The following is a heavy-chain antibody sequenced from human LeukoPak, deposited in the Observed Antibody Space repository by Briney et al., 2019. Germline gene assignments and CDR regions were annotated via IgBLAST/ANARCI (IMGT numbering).Heavy chain of an antibody. CDR1: GGSFSGYY. J-gene: IGHJ3*02. D-gene: IGHD2-15*01. CDR3: AREDTDAFDI. CDR2: INHSGST. V-gene: IGHV4-34*01. Sequence: SETLSLTCAVYGGSFSGYYWSWIRQPPGKELEWIEEINHSGSTNYNPSLKSRVTISVDTSKNQFSLKLSSVTAADTAVYYCAREDTDAFDIWGQGTMVTVSS.